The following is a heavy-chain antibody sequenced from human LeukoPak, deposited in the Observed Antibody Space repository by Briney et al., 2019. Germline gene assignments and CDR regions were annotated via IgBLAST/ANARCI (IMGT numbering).Heavy chain of an antibody. Sequence: SETLSLTCAVYGGSFSGYYWRWIRQPAGKGLEWIGRIYSSGSTNYNPSLMSRVTMSVDTTKNQFPLKLSSETAADTAVYYCARDRLFDGSGSYYWFDPWGQGTLVTVSS. D-gene: IGHD3-10*01. V-gene: IGHV4-4*07. J-gene: IGHJ5*02. CDR2: IYSSGST. CDR3: ARDRLFDGSGSYYWFDP. CDR1: GGSFSGYY.